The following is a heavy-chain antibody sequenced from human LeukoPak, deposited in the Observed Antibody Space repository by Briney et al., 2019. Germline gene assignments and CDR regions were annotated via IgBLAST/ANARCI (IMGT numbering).Heavy chain of an antibody. J-gene: IGHJ4*02. CDR2: ISISGDST. CDR1: GFTFSSHA. V-gene: IGHV3-23*01. Sequence: GGSLRLSCAVSGFTFSSHAMTWVRQAPGKGLQWVSSISISGDSTYYADSVKGRFTISRDNSKNTLYLQMNSLSADDTAVYYCANEIRPNDYWGQGTLVTVSS. CDR3: ANEIRPNDY.